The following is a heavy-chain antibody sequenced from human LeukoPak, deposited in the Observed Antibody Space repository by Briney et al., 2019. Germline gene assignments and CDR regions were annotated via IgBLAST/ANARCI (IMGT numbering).Heavy chain of an antibody. CDR3: ARDQGSGWSEGDAFDI. J-gene: IGHJ3*02. Sequence: SVKVSCKASGGTFSSYAISWVRQAPGQGLEWMGGIIPIFGTANYAQKFQGRVTITADESTSTAYMELSSLRSEDTAVYYCARDQGSGWSEGDAFDIWGQGTMVTVSS. CDR2: IIPIFGTA. CDR1: GGTFSSYA. V-gene: IGHV1-69*13. D-gene: IGHD6-19*01.